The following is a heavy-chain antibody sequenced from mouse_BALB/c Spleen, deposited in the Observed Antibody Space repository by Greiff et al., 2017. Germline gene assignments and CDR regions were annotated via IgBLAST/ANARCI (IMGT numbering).Heavy chain of an antibody. V-gene: IGHV5-6-2*01. CDR3: ARGVGGNYYFDY. CDR1: GFTFSSYY. CDR2: INSNGGST. J-gene: IGHJ2*01. Sequence: EVKVVESGGGLVKLGGSLKLSCAASGFTFSSYYMSWVRQTPEKRLELVAAINSNGGSTYYPDTVKGRFTISRDNAKNTLYLQMSSLKSEDTALYYCARGVGGNYYFDYWGQGTTLTVSS. D-gene: IGHD2-1*01.